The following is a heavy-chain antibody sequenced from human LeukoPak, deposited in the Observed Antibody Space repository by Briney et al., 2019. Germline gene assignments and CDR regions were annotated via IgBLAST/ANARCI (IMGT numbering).Heavy chain of an antibody. CDR3: ARGYYDILTGHLSYNWFDP. CDR1: GYTFTGYY. J-gene: IGHJ5*02. CDR2: INPNSGGT. Sequence: ASVKVSCKASGYTFTGYYMHWVRQAPGQGLEWMGWINPNSGGTNYAQKFQGRVTMTRDTSISTAYMEPSRLRSDDTAVYYCARGYYDILTGHLSYNWFDPWGQGTLVTVSS. D-gene: IGHD3-9*01. V-gene: IGHV1-2*02.